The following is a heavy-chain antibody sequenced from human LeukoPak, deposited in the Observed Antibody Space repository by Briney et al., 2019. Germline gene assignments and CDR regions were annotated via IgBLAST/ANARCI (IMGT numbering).Heavy chain of an antibody. CDR1: GFTFSSYW. V-gene: IGHV3-7*01. Sequence: GGSLRLSCAVSGFTFSSYWMSWVRQAPGKGLEWVANIKQDGSEKYYVDSVKGRFTISRDNAKNSLYLQMNSLRAEDTAVYYCARSTVVTAKIYFDYWGQGTLVTVSS. J-gene: IGHJ4*02. CDR3: ARSTVVTAKIYFDY. D-gene: IGHD2-21*02. CDR2: IKQDGSEK.